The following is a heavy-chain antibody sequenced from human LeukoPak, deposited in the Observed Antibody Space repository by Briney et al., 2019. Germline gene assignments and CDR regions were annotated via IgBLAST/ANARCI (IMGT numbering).Heavy chain of an antibody. CDR2: IQSSGII. CDR3: TKNAGRGRSNDF. D-gene: IGHD2-15*01. CDR1: GDSVSRPY. V-gene: IGHV4-59*02. J-gene: IGHJ4*02. Sequence: PSETLSLTCSVSGDSVSRPYWGWIRQPPGRGLEWMGYIQSSGIINYNPSLQGRVTIALDTSKNQISLSLSSVSAADTAIYYCTKNAGRGRSNDFWGQGTLVTVSS.